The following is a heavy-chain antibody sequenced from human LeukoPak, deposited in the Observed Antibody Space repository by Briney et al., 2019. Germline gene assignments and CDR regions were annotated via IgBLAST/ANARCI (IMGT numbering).Heavy chain of an antibody. CDR2: ISYDGSNK. CDR3: ARDGSGGTYPGSYYFDY. D-gene: IGHD1-26*01. Sequence: GGSLRLSCAASGFTFSSYAMHWVRQAPGKGLEWVAVISYDGSNKYYAGSVKGRFTISRDNSKNTLYLQMNSLRAEDTAVYYCARDGSGGTYPGSYYFDYWGQGTLVTVSS. CDR1: GFTFSSYA. V-gene: IGHV3-30*04. J-gene: IGHJ4*02.